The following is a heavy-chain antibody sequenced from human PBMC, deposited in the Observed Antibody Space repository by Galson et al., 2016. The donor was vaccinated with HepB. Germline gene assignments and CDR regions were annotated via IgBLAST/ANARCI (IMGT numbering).Heavy chain of an antibody. D-gene: IGHD5-18*01. Sequence: WIRQPPGKALEWLALVYWNDDKRYSPTLKSRLTITKDTSRNLVVLRVTNMEPVDTATYYCAHQSRGYNYGYVRWGQGTLVTVSS. CDR2: VYWNDDK. J-gene: IGHJ4*02. CDR3: AHQSRGYNYGYVR. V-gene: IGHV2-5*01.